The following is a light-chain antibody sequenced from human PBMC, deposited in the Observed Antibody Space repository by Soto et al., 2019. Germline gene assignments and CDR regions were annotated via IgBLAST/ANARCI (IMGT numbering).Light chain of an antibody. Sequence: QSVLTQPPSVSAAPGQKVTISCSGSSSNIGNNYVSWYQQLPGTAPKLIIYDNNKRPSGIPDRFSGSKSGTSATLGITGLQAGDEADYYCGTWDSSLSVVFGGGTKLTVL. CDR1: SSNIGNNY. J-gene: IGLJ2*01. CDR2: DNN. V-gene: IGLV1-51*01. CDR3: GTWDSSLSVV.